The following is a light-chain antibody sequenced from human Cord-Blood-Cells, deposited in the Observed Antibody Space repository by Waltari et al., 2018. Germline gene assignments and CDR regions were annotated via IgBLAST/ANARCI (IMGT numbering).Light chain of an antibody. Sequence: QSVLTQPPSASGTPGPRVTISCSGSSSNIVSNYVYWYQQLPGTAPKLLIYRNKQRPSGVPDRFSGYKSGTSDSLAISGLRSEDEADYYCAAWDDSLSGFWVFGGGTKLTVL. CDR3: AAWDDSLSGFWV. J-gene: IGLJ3*02. CDR2: RNK. CDR1: SSNIVSNY. V-gene: IGLV1-47*01.